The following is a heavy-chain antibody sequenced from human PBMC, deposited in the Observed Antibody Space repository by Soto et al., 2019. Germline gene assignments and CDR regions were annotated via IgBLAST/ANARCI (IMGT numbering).Heavy chain of an antibody. CDR2: ISTYNGNT. CDR1: GYTFTSYG. D-gene: IGHD2-2*01. Sequence: ASVKVSCKASGYTFTSYGISWVRQAPGQGLEWMGWISTYNGNTNYAQKLQGRVTMTTDTSTSTVYMELRSLRSDDTALYYCAREYCSSTSCYLPDYWGQGTLVTV. V-gene: IGHV1-18*01. J-gene: IGHJ4*02. CDR3: AREYCSSTSCYLPDY.